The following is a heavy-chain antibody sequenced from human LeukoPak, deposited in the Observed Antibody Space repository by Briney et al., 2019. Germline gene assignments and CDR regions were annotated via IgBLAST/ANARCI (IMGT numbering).Heavy chain of an antibody. J-gene: IGHJ4*02. CDR1: GFTFSSYG. D-gene: IGHD6-13*01. Sequence: GGSLRLSCAASGFTFSSYGMHWVRQAPGKGLEWVAVISYDGSNKYYADSVKGRFTISRDNAKNSLYLQMNSLRAEDTAVYYCARDPGSSSLDNYFDYWGQGTLVTVSS. CDR3: ARDPGSSSLDNYFDY. V-gene: IGHV3-30*03. CDR2: ISYDGSNK.